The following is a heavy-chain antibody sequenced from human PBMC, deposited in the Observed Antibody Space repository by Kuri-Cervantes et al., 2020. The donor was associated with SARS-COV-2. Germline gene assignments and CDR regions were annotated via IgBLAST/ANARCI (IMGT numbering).Heavy chain of an antibody. CDR2: INHSGST. CDR1: GGSFSGYY. D-gene: IGHD3-10*01. CDR3: SSVPYGTGSYAYYFDY. J-gene: IGHJ4*02. Sequence: ESLKISCAVHGGSFSGYYWSWIRQPPGKGLEWIGEINHSGSTNYNPSLKSQVTISVDTSKNQFSLKLSSVTAADTAVYDCSSVPYGTGSYAYYFDYWGQGALVTVSS. V-gene: IGHV4-34*01.